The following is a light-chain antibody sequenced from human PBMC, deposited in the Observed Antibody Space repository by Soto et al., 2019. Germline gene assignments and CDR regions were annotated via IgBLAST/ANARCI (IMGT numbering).Light chain of an antibody. Sequence: IQMTQSSSSLSASVGDRVTITCRASQAIRIDLAWYQQKQGKVXKLXIYAASTLQSGVPSRFSGSGSGTDCTLTISSLQSDDCATYYCQQYNSYSLTFGQGTKVDIK. CDR2: AAS. V-gene: IGKV1-27*01. CDR3: QQYNSYSLT. J-gene: IGKJ1*01. CDR1: QAIRID.